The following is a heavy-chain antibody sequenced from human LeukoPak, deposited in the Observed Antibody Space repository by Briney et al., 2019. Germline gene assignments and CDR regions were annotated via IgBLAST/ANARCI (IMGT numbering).Heavy chain of an antibody. CDR3: AREFYYDNGCAYLEY. D-gene: IGHD3-16*01. CDR2: ISSSSSTI. J-gene: IGHJ4*02. V-gene: IGHV3-48*03. Sequence: GGSLRLSCAASGFTFSSYQMNWVRQAPGKGLEWVSYISSSSSTIYYADSVKGRFTISRDNAKNSLYLQMNSLRAEDTAVYYCAREFYYDNGCAYLEYWGQGTLVTVSS. CDR1: GFTFSSYQ.